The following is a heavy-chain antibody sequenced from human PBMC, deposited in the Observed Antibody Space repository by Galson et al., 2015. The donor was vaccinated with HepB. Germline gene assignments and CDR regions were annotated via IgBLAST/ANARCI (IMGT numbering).Heavy chain of an antibody. J-gene: IGHJ5*02. CDR3: VRGQAADGP. CDR1: GDSISRGDNY. V-gene: IGHV4-31*03. Sequence: TLSLTCTVSGDSISRGDNYWTWIRQHPGKGLEHIGYIYYNGDTYSNPSLRSRVIISVDTSQNQFSLNINPITAADTAVYYCVRGQAADGPWGRGILVTVSS. CDR2: IYYNGDT. D-gene: IGHD6-13*01.